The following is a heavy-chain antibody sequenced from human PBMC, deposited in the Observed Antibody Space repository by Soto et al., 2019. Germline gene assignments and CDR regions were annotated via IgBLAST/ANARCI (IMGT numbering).Heavy chain of an antibody. J-gene: IGHJ5*01. D-gene: IGHD3-10*02. CDR2: IFYSGST. Sequence: QVQLQESGPGLVKPSETLSLTCTVSGGSISSYYWSWIRQPPGKGLEWIGFIFYSGSTSYNPSLKSRVNISIDTSEYPFSLKLNSVTAADTAVYYCASMIGDPVLSFDSWGQGTLVAVSS. CDR1: GGSISSYY. V-gene: IGHV4-59*01. CDR3: ASMIGDPVLSFDS.